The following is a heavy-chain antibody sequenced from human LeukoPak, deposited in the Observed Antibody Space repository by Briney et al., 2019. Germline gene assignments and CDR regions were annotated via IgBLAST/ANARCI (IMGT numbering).Heavy chain of an antibody. CDR1: GFTFSSYS. D-gene: IGHD6-13*01. V-gene: IGHV3-21*01. CDR2: ISSSSSYI. CDR3: ARGGRSSGSWYGY. Sequence: PGGSLRLSCAASGFTFSSYSMNWVRQAPGKGLEWVSSISSSSSYIYYADSVKGRFTISRDNAKNSLYLQMNSLRAEDTAVYYCARGGRSSGSWYGYWGQGTLVTVSS. J-gene: IGHJ4*02.